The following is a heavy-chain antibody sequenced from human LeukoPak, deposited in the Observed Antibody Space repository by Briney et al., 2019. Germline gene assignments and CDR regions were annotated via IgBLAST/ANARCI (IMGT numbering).Heavy chain of an antibody. D-gene: IGHD6-19*01. CDR2: IIPIFGTA. V-gene: IGHV1-69*05. CDR3: ARDSRQEGIAVAGGDAFDI. J-gene: IGHJ3*02. CDR1: GGTFSIYA. Sequence: SVKVSCKASGGTFSIYAISWVRQAPGQGLEWMGGIIPIFGTANYAQKFQGRVTITTDESTSTAYMELSSLRSEDTAVYYCARDSRQEGIAVAGGDAFDIWGQGTMVTVSS.